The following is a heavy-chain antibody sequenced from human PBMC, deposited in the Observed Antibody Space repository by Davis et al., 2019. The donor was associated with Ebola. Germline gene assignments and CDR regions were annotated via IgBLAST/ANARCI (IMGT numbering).Heavy chain of an antibody. Sequence: SETLSLTCAVYGGSFSGYYWSWIRQPPGKGLEWIGYIYYSGSTNYNPSLKSRVTISVDTSKNQFSLKLSSVTAADTAVYYCARQYRGVYFDYWGQGTLVTVSS. J-gene: IGHJ4*02. CDR2: IYYSGST. V-gene: IGHV4-59*01. D-gene: IGHD6-6*01. CDR1: GGSFSGYY. CDR3: ARQYRGVYFDY.